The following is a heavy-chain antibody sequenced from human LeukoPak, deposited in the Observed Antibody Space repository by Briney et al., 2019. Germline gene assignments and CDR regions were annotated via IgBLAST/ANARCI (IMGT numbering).Heavy chain of an antibody. Sequence: ASVKVSCKASGYTFTSYGMSWVGQAPGQGGEGRGGISAYNGKTNYEQKLQGRVTMTTATSTTTAYMELRILRSDDTAVYYCARVYYDFWSSYMSSYAFDIWGQGTMVTVSS. V-gene: IGHV1-18*01. J-gene: IGHJ3*02. CDR1: GYTFTSYG. D-gene: IGHD3-3*01. CDR2: ISAYNGKT. CDR3: ARVYYDFWSSYMSSYAFDI.